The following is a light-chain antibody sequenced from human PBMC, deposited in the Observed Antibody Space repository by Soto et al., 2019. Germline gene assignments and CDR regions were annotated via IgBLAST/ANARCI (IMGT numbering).Light chain of an antibody. V-gene: IGKV3-20*01. J-gene: IGKJ5*01. CDR1: QGIGDT. CDR2: GAS. Sequence: EMVMTQSPATLSVSPGEGVTLSCRANQGIGDTLAWYQHKPGQAPRLLMYGASSRATGIPDRFSGSGSGTDFTLTISRLEPEDFAVYYCQQYGSSPPITFGQGTRLEIK. CDR3: QQYGSSPPIT.